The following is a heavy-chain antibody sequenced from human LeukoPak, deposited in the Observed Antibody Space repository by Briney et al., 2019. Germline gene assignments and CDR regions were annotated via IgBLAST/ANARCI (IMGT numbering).Heavy chain of an antibody. J-gene: IGHJ4*02. CDR1: GFTFSSYR. D-gene: IGHD4-11*01. Sequence: GGSLRLSCAASGFTFSSYRMNWVRQAPGEGLEWVSFISSSSSYIDYADSVKGRFTISRDNAKNSLYLQMNSLRAEDTAVYYCVRDSYSIYFDYWGQGTLVTVSS. V-gene: IGHV3-21*01. CDR2: ISSSSSYI. CDR3: VRDSYSIYFDY.